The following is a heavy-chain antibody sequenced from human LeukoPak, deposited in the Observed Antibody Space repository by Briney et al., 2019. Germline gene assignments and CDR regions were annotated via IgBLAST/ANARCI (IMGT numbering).Heavy chain of an antibody. J-gene: IGHJ4*02. D-gene: IGHD3-10*01. V-gene: IGHV3-30*18. Sequence: GGSLRLSCAASGFTFSSYGMHWVRQAPGKGLEWVAVISYDGSNKYYADSVKGRFTISRDNSKNTLYLQMNSLRAEDTAVYYCAKDRLRGVIPYYFDYWGQGTLVTVSS. CDR2: ISYDGSNK. CDR3: AKDRLRGVIPYYFDY. CDR1: GFTFSSYG.